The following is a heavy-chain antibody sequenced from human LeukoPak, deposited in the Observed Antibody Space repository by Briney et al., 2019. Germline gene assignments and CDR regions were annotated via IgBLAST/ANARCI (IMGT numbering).Heavy chain of an antibody. CDR2: IIPIFGTA. CDR3: ARVPYSGSYSAGPEDY. CDR1: GYTFTGYY. D-gene: IGHD1-26*01. V-gene: IGHV1-69*05. Sequence: GASVKVSCKASGYTFTGYYMHWVRQAPGQGLEWMGRIIPIFGTANYAQKFQGRVTITTDESTSTAYMELSSLRSEDTAVYYCARVPYSGSYSAGPEDYWGQGTLVTVSS. J-gene: IGHJ4*02.